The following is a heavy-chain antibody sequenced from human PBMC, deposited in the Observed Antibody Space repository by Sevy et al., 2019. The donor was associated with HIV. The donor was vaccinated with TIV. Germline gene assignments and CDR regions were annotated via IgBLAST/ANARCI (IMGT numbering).Heavy chain of an antibody. Sequence: GGSLRLSCVASGFPFNYYAMNWVRQAPGKGLEWILYINSDSDTMYYGDSVKGRFTISRDNAKNSLYLQMNSLRDEDTAVYYGARERGTYYDTSGYPYLLEAGFDYWGQGTLVTVSS. J-gene: IGHJ4*02. CDR2: INSDSDTM. CDR1: GFPFNYYA. V-gene: IGHV3-48*02. D-gene: IGHD3-22*01. CDR3: ARERGTYYDTSGYPYLLEAGFDY.